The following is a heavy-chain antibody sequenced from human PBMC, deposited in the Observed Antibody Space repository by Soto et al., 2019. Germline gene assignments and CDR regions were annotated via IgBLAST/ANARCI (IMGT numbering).Heavy chain of an antibody. CDR1: GFTFSSYA. CDR2: ISYDGSNK. J-gene: IGHJ6*02. D-gene: IGHD3-3*01. V-gene: IGHV3-30-3*01. Sequence: GGSLRLSCAASGFTFSSYAMHWVRQAPGKGLEWVAVISYDGSNKYYADSVKGRFTISRDNSKNTLYLQMNSLRAEDTAVYYCARAGIGDRITIFGVVIPHYGMDVWGQGTTVTVSS. CDR3: ARAGIGDRITIFGVVIPHYGMDV.